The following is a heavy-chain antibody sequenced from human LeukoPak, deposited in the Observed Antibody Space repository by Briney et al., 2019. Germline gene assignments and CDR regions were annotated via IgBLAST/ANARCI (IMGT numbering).Heavy chain of an antibody. Sequence: PSETLSLTCAVYGGSFSGYYWSWIRQPPGKGLEWIGEINRSGSTNYNPSLKSRVTISIDTSKNQFSLKLSSVTAADTAVYYCARTYYDILTGYYTLYYFDYWGQGTLVTVSS. CDR1: GGSFSGYY. V-gene: IGHV4-34*01. J-gene: IGHJ4*02. CDR2: INRSGST. D-gene: IGHD3-9*01. CDR3: ARTYYDILTGYYTLYYFDY.